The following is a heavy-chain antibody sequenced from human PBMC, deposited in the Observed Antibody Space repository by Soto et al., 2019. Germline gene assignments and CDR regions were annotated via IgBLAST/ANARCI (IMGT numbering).Heavy chain of an antibody. CDR2: ISAYDGKT. CDR3: ARDPHEFWTSYWFDP. V-gene: IGHV1-18*04. J-gene: IGHJ5*02. Sequence: ASVKVSCKASGFSFTGYYIHWLRQAPGQGLELMGWISAYDGKTTYAEKFQGRVTLTTDTSTSTAYMELRSLRSDDTAIYYCARDPHEFWTSYWFDPWGQGTPVTVSS. D-gene: IGHD3-3*01. CDR1: GFSFTGYY.